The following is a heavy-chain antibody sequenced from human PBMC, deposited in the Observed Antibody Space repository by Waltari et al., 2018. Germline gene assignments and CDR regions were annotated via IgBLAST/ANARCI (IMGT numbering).Heavy chain of an antibody. Sequence: QVQLQQWGAGLLKPSETLSLTCAVYGGSFSGYYWSWIRQPPGKGLEWIGEINHSGSTNYNPSLKSRVTISVDTSKNQFSLKLSSVTAADTAVYYCASVVGGSLGDYYYYGMDVWGQGTTVTVSS. J-gene: IGHJ6*02. D-gene: IGHD1-26*01. CDR3: ASVVGGSLGDYYYYGMDV. CDR2: INHSGST. V-gene: IGHV4-34*01. CDR1: GGSFSGYY.